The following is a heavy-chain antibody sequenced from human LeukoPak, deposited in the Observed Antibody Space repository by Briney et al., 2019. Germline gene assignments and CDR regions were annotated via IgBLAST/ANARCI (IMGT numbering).Heavy chain of an antibody. CDR2: ISSSSSTI. V-gene: IGHV3-48*01. CDR1: GFTFINAW. J-gene: IGHJ4*02. Sequence: GGSLRLSCAASGFTFINAWMAWVRQAPGKGLEWVSYISSSSSTIYYADSVKGRFTISRDNAKNSLYLQMNSLRAEDTAIYYCTRDSPPDYWGQGTLVTVSS. CDR3: TRDSPPDY.